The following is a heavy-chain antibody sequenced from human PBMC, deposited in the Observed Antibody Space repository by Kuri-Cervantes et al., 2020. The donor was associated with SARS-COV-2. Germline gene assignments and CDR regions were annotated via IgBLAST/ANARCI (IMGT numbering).Heavy chain of an antibody. J-gene: IGHJ5*02. V-gene: IGHV3-23*03. CDR2: IYSGGSST. CDR3: AKEYGDYYWFDP. CDR1: GFTFSSYA. D-gene: IGHD4-17*01. Sequence: GGSLRLSCAASGFTFSSYAMSWVRQAPGKGLEWVSVIYSGGSSTYYADSVKGRFTISRDNSKNTLYLQMNSLRAEDTAVYYCAKEYGDYYWFDPWGQGTLVTVSS.